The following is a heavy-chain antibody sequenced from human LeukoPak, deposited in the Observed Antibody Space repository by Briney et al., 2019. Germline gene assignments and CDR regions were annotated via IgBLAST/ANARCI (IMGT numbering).Heavy chain of an antibody. CDR1: GGSISSGDYY. J-gene: IGHJ6*02. V-gene: IGHV4-61*08. CDR3: ARHQYYDILTGSYYGMDV. Sequence: SETLSLTCTVSGGSISSGDYYWSWIRQPPGKGLEWIGYIYYSGSTNYNPSLKSRVTISVDTSKNQFSLKLSSVTAADTAVYYCARHQYYDILTGSYYGMDVWGQGTTVTVSS. D-gene: IGHD3-9*01. CDR2: IYYSGST.